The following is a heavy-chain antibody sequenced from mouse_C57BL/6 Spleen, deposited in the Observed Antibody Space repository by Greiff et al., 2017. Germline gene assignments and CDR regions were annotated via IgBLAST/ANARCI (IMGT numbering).Heavy chain of an antibody. CDR1: GFSLTSYG. D-gene: IGHD2-5*01. V-gene: IGHV2-6-1*01. CDR2: IWSDGST. Sequence: QVQLQESGPGLVAPSQSLSITCTVSGFSLTSYGVHWVRQPPGKGLEWLVVIWSDGSTTYNSALKSRLSISKDTSKSHVFFKMNSLQTDDTAIYYGARQGIPPDGSNYGFAYWGQGTLVTVSA. CDR3: ARQGIPPDGSNYGFAY. J-gene: IGHJ3*01.